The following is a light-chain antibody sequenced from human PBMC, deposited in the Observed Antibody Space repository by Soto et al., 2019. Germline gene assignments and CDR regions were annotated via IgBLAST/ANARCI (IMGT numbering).Light chain of an antibody. CDR3: QQLNSYVFT. J-gene: IGKJ3*01. Sequence: DIQLTQSPSFLSASVGDRVTISCRASQDVSRFLAWYQQKPGKAPNLLIYAASTLQSGVPSRFSGSWSGTEFTLTISSLQPEDFATYYCQQLNSYVFTFGPGTKVDIK. CDR2: AAS. V-gene: IGKV1-9*01. CDR1: QDVSRF.